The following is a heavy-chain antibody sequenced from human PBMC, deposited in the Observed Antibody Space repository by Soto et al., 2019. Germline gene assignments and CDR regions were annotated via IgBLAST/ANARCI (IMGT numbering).Heavy chain of an antibody. CDR2: ISYDGSNK. CDR3: ARELTEWELQYYFDY. J-gene: IGHJ4*02. D-gene: IGHD1-26*01. Sequence: LRLSCAASGFTFSSYAMHWVRQAPGKGLEWVAVISYDGSNKYYADSVKGRFTISRDNSKNTLYLQMNSLRAEDTAVYYCARELTEWELQYYFDYWGQGTLVTVSS. CDR1: GFTFSSYA. V-gene: IGHV3-30-3*01.